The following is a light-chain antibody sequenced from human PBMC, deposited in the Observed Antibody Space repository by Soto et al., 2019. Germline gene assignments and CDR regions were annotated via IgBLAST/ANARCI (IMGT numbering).Light chain of an antibody. Sequence: QTVVTQSPSASASLGASVKLTCTLSSGHSSYAIAWHQQQPEKGPRYLMKLNSDGTHNKGDGIPDRFSGSSSGAERYLTISSLRSEDEADYYCQTWGAGIRVFGGGTQLTVL. CDR2: LNSDGTH. CDR3: QTWGAGIRV. CDR1: SGHSSYA. J-gene: IGLJ3*02. V-gene: IGLV4-69*01.